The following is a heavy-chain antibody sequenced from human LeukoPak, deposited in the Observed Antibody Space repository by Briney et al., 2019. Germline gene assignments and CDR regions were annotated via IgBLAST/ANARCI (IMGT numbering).Heavy chain of an antibody. V-gene: IGHV1-18*01. CDR2: ISAYNGNT. D-gene: IGHD3-22*01. Sequence: ASVKVSCKASGYTFTNYGISWVRQAPGQGLEWMGWISAYNGNTNYAQKLQDRVTMTTDTSTSTAYMELRSLRSDDTAIYYFATLNKYYDSSGYYPGMFSYWGQGTLVTVSS. J-gene: IGHJ4*02. CDR1: GYTFTNYG. CDR3: ATLNKYYDSSGYYPGMFSY.